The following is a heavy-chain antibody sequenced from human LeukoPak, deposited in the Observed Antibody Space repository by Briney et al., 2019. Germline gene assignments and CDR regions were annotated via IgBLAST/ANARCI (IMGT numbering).Heavy chain of an antibody. Sequence: PSETLSLTCAVYGGSFSGYYWSWIRQPPGKGLEWIGEINHSGSTNYNPSLKSRVTISVDTSKNQFSLKLSSVTAADTAVYYCATNYDFWSGYYRLDYWGQGTLITVSS. D-gene: IGHD3-3*01. CDR2: INHSGST. CDR3: ATNYDFWSGYYRLDY. J-gene: IGHJ4*02. CDR1: GGSFSGYY. V-gene: IGHV4-34*01.